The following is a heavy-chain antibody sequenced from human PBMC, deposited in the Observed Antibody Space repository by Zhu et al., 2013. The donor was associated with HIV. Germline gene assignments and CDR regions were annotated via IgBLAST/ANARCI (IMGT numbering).Heavy chain of an antibody. CDR2: IIPIFGTA. J-gene: IGHJ6*02. CDR3: ARVFGSGYYVYYYYGMDV. D-gene: IGHD3-3*01. Sequence: QVQLVQSGAEVKKPGSSVKVSCKASGGTFSSYAISWVRQAPGQGLEWMGGIIPIFGTANYAQKFQGRVTITADKSTSTAYMELSSLRSEDTAVYYCARVFGSGYYVYYYYGMDVWGQGTTVTVSS. V-gene: IGHV1-69*06. CDR1: GGTFSSYA.